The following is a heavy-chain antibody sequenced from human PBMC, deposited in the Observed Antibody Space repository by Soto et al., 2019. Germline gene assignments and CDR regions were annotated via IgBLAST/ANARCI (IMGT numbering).Heavy chain of an antibody. D-gene: IGHD1-7*01. Sequence: SVKVSCKASGGTFSNYVVNWVRQAPGHGLEWMGRIIPISGAANYAQKFQGRVTITADKSTSTSYMELSSLRSEDTAVYYCASDMTRTVVPYFVFWGPGTLVTVSS. CDR1: GGTFSNYV. CDR3: ASDMTRTVVPYFVF. V-gene: IGHV1-69*06. J-gene: IGHJ4*02. CDR2: IIPISGAA.